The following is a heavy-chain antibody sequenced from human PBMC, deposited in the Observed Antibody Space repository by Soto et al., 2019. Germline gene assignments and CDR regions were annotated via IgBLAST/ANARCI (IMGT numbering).Heavy chain of an antibody. CDR3: AREVDTALVHNNWFDP. V-gene: IGHV1-69*12. D-gene: IGHD5-18*01. CDR1: GGTFRNFA. Sequence: QVQLVQSGAEVKKPGSSVKVSCKASGGTFRNFAISWVRQAPGQGLEWMGGIIPLFGIANYAPKFHGRVTITADESTNTAYIELSSLRSEDTAVYYCAREVDTALVHNNWFDPWGQGTLVTVSS. J-gene: IGHJ5*02. CDR2: IIPLFGIA.